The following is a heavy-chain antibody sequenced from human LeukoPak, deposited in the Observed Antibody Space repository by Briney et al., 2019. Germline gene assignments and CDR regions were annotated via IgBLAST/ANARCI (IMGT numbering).Heavy chain of an antibody. CDR1: GFTFSSYA. J-gene: IGHJ5*02. D-gene: IGHD6-13*01. V-gene: IGHV3-30-3*01. Sequence: GGSLRLSCAASGFTFSSYAMHWVRQAPGKGLEWVAVISYDGSNKYYADSVKGRFTISRDNPKNTLYLQMNSLRAEDTAVYYCARDRGYSSSLFDPWGQGTLVTVSS. CDR3: ARDRGYSSSLFDP. CDR2: ISYDGSNK.